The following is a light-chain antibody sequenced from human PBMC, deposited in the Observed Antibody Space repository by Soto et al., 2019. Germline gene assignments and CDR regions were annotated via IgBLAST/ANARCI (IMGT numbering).Light chain of an antibody. Sequence: DIQMTQSPSSLSASVGDRVTITCRASQGISNYLAWYQQKPGKVPKLLIYAASTLQSGVPSRFSGSGSGTDFTLTISSLQPEDVATYYCQTYNSAHKTVGQGTRLESK. CDR3: QTYNSAHKT. CDR2: AAS. V-gene: IGKV1-27*01. CDR1: QGISNY. J-gene: IGKJ5*01.